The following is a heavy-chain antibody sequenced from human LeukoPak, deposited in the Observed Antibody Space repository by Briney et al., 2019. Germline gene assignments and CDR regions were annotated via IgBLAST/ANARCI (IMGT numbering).Heavy chain of an antibody. Sequence: ASVKVSCKASGYTFTGYYMHWVRQAPGQGLEWMGWINPNSGSTNYAQKFQGRVTMTRDTSISTAYMELSRLRSDDTAVYYCARDYGSGSQNLNWFDPWGQGTLVTVSS. V-gene: IGHV1-2*02. D-gene: IGHD3-10*01. CDR2: INPNSGST. CDR3: ARDYGSGSQNLNWFDP. CDR1: GYTFTGYY. J-gene: IGHJ5*02.